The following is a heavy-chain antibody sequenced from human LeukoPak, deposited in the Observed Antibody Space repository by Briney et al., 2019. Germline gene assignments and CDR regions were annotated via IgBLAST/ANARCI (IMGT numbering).Heavy chain of an antibody. Sequence: SETLSLTCAVSGGSISSSYYWSWIRQPPGNGLEWIGYIYYSGSTNYNPSLKSRVTISVDTSKNQFSLKLSSVTAADTAVYYCARGMDYSNYFDYWGQGTLVTVSS. CDR3: ARGMDYSNYFDY. J-gene: IGHJ4*02. CDR2: IYYSGST. D-gene: IGHD4-11*01. V-gene: IGHV4-61*01. CDR1: GGSISSSYY.